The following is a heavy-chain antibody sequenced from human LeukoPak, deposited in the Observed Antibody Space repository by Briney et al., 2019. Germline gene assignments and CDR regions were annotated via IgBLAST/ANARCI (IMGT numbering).Heavy chain of an antibody. CDR3: SRFVGERLLSQY. CDR2: IWYDGTNK. V-gene: IGHV3-33*01. CDR1: GSTVSSFA. D-gene: IGHD2-21*01. J-gene: IGHJ4*02. Sequence: GGCLSPACAPSGSTVSSFATRCVRQAPGKGLEWVAVIWYDGTNKYYADSVKGRFTISRDNSKNTLYLQMNSLRAEDTAVYYCSRFVGERLLSQYWGQETLVTVSS.